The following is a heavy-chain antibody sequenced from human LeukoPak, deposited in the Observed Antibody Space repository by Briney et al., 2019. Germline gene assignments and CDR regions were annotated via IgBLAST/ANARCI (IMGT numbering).Heavy chain of an antibody. CDR3: ARDLGYCSSTSCYGGIDY. Sequence: SGGSLRLSCAVSGFTFSSYGMHWVRQAPGKGLEWVAVIWYDGSNKYYADSVKGRFTISRDNSKNTLYLQMNSLRAEDTAVYYCARDLGYCSSTSCYGGIDYWGQGTLVTVSS. V-gene: IGHV3-33*08. J-gene: IGHJ4*02. CDR2: IWYDGSNK. D-gene: IGHD2-2*01. CDR1: GFTFSSYG.